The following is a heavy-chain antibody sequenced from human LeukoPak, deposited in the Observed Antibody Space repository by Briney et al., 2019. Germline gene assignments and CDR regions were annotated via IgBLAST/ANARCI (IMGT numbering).Heavy chain of an antibody. J-gene: IGHJ4*02. CDR3: TRHPRIIAGNPYFDY. D-gene: IGHD6-13*01. Sequence: PSETLSLTCTVSGVSISSYYWNWIRQAPGKGLEWIGYIYYTGDTKFNPSLKSRVTISLETSKNQFSLKLTSVTAADTAVYYCTRHPRIIAGNPYFDYWGQGTVVTVSS. CDR1: GVSISSYY. V-gene: IGHV4-59*08. CDR2: IYYTGDT.